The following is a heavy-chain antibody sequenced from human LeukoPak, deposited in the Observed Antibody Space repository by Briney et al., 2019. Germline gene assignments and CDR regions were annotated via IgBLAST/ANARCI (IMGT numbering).Heavy chain of an antibody. Sequence: PGRSLRLSCAASGFTFSSYEMNWVRQAPGKGLEWVSYISSSGSTIYYADSVKGRFTISRDNAKNSLYLQMNSLRAEDTAVYYCARDQAPAIFDYWGQGTLVTVSS. CDR1: GFTFSSYE. V-gene: IGHV3-48*03. J-gene: IGHJ4*02. CDR3: ARDQAPAIFDY. CDR2: ISSSGSTI.